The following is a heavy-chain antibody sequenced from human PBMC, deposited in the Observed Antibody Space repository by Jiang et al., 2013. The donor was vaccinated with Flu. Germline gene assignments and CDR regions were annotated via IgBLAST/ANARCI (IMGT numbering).Heavy chain of an antibody. CDR2: IDPNNGNT. D-gene: IGHD2-2*01. V-gene: IGHV1-18*04. CDR1: GYTFTGYC. J-gene: IGHJ6*02. Sequence: GAEVMKPGASVKVSCKASGYTFTGYCLHWVRQAPGQGLEWMGWIDPNNGNTNYAQKFQGRVTMTIDTSTSTAYMELRSLRSDDTAVYYCARDLDCSSTSCYGYYGLDVWGQGTTVTVSS. CDR3: ARDLDCSSTSCYGYYGLDV.